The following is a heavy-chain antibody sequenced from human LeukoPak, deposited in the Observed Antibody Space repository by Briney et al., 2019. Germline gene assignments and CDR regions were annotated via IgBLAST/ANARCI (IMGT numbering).Heavy chain of an antibody. CDR1: GFTFSSYA. CDR2: ISGRGGST. CDR3: AKSSNSGTTSYFDY. V-gene: IGHV3-23*01. D-gene: IGHD1-7*01. Sequence: GWSLRVSCAACGFTFSSYAMSGVGPARGRGVEWVSAISGRGGSTYYADSVKGRFTISRDNSKNTLYLQMNSLRAEDTAVYYCAKSSNSGTTSYFDYWGQGTLVTVSS. J-gene: IGHJ4*02.